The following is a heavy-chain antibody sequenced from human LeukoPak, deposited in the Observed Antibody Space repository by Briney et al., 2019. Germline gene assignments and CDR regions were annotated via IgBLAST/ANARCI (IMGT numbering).Heavy chain of an antibody. CDR2: ISGSGGST. D-gene: IGHD3-3*01. V-gene: IGHV3-23*01. J-gene: IGHJ4*02. CDR1: GFTFSSYW. Sequence: GGSLRLSCAASGFTFSSYWMSWVRQAPGKGLEWVSAISGSGGSTYYADSVKGRFTISRDNSKNTLYLQMNSLRAEDTAVYYCAKDYDFWSGYSHWGQGTLVTVSS. CDR3: AKDYDFWSGYSH.